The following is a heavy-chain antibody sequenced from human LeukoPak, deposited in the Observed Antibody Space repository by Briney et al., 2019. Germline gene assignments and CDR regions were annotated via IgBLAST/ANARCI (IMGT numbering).Heavy chain of an antibody. CDR1: GYTFTSYD. Sequence: ASVKVSCKASGYTFTSYDINWVRQATGQGLEWMGWMNPNSGNTGYAQKFQGRVTMTRNTSISTAYMELSSLRSEDTAVYYCARGNYYGSGSYYPPFFGYYYYGMDVWGQGTTVTVSS. CDR3: ARGNYYGSGSYYPPFFGYYYYGMDV. J-gene: IGHJ6*02. CDR2: MNPNSGNT. D-gene: IGHD3-10*01. V-gene: IGHV1-8*01.